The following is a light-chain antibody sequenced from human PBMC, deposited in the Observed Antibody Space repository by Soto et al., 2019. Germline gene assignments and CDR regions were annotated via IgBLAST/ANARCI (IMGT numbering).Light chain of an antibody. CDR3: QQYHSYPAS. V-gene: IGKV1-16*01. Sequence: DTQMTQSPSSLSASVGDRVTITCRASQGISSFLAWFQQKPGKAPKSLIYDASSLQSGVPSRFSGSGSDTHFPLTISSLQPEDFATYYCQQYHSYPASFGQGTKVEIK. CDR1: QGISSF. CDR2: DAS. J-gene: IGKJ1*01.